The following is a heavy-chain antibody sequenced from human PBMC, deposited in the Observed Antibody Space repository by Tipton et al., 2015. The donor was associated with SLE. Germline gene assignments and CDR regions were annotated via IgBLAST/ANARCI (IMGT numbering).Heavy chain of an antibody. J-gene: IGHJ4*02. Sequence: TLSLTCTVSGGSISSSSYYWGWIRQPPGKGLEWIGSIYYSGSTYYNPSLKSRVTMSVDTSKNRFPLNLSSVTAADTAVYYCARLGYYDSSAGCWGQGTLVTVSS. D-gene: IGHD3-22*01. V-gene: IGHV4-39*01. CDR2: IYYSGST. CDR1: GGSISSSSYY. CDR3: ARLGYYDSSAGC.